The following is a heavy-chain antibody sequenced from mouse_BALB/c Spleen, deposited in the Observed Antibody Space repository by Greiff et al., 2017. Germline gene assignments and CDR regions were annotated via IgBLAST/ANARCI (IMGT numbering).Heavy chain of an antibody. Sequence: EVMLVESGGGLVKPGGSLKLSCAASGFTFSSYAMSWVRQTPEKRLEWVASISSGGSTYYPDSVKGRFTISRDNARNILYLQMSSLRSEDTAMYYCARGGDYDPWFAYWGQGTLVTVSA. V-gene: IGHV5-6-5*01. CDR1: GFTFSSYA. D-gene: IGHD2-4*01. CDR3: ARGGDYDPWFAY. CDR2: ISSGGST. J-gene: IGHJ3*01.